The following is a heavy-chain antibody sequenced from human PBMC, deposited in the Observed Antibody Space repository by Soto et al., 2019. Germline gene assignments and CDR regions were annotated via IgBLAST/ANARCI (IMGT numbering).Heavy chain of an antibody. D-gene: IGHD3-16*01. V-gene: IGHV4-4*02. J-gene: IGHJ4*02. CDR3: SGLGAGRLGEFDY. Sequence: SETLSLTCAVSGGSISSSNWWSWVRQPPGKGLEWIGEIYHSGSTNYSPSLKSRVTISVDKSKNQFSLKLSSVTAADTAVYYCSGLGAGRLGEFDYWGQGTLVTVSS. CDR1: GGSISSSNW. CDR2: IYHSGST.